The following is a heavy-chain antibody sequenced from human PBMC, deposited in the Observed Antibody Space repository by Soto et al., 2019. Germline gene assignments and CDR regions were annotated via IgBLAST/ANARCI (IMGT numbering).Heavy chain of an antibody. Sequence: PGGSLRLSCAASGFTFSSYSMNWVRQAPGKGLEWVSSISSSSSYIYYADSVKGRFTISRDNAKNPLYLQMNSLRAEDTAVYYCARVGSSSWVDYYGMDVWGQGTTVTVSS. CDR3: ARVGSSSWVDYYGMDV. CDR1: GFTFSSYS. CDR2: ISSSSSYI. V-gene: IGHV3-21*01. D-gene: IGHD6-13*01. J-gene: IGHJ6*02.